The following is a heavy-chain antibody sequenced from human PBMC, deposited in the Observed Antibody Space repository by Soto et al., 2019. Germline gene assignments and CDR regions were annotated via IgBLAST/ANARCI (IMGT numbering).Heavy chain of an antibody. CDR3: THRRAGLNGV. J-gene: IGHJ4*02. V-gene: IGHV2-5*01. Sequence: SGPTLVNPTQTLTLTCTFSGFSLNTSGVGVGWIRQPPGKTLEWLALIYWNDDKRYSPSLKSRLTITKDTSKNQVVLTMTTMDPVDTATYCCTHRRAGLNGVWGQGTLVTVSS. D-gene: IGHD2-8*01. CDR1: GFSLNTSGVG. CDR2: IYWNDDK.